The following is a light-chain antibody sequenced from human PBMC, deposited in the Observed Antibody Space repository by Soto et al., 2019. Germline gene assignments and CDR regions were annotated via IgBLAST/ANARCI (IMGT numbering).Light chain of an antibody. V-gene: IGKV1-39*01. CDR3: QQTYRSPYT. CDR2: AAG. Sequence: DIQITQSPPSLSTSLGDRVTITCRASQAINSHLNWYQQKPGEAPTLLIYAAGNLQSGVPSRFSGSESGTDFTLTISSLQPEDFATYYCQQTYRSPYTFGQGTKLEIK. CDR1: QAINSH. J-gene: IGKJ2*01.